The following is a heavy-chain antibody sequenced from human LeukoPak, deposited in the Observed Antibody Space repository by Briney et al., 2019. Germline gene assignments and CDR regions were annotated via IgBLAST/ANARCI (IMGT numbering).Heavy chain of an antibody. D-gene: IGHD3-22*01. CDR1: GYTFTNYG. V-gene: IGHV1-18*01. CDR2: ISAYNGNT. CDR3: ARDRYYYDSSGYYPYY. Sequence: ASVKVSCKASGYTFTNYGISWVRQGPGQGLEWMGWISAYNGNTNYAQKLQGTVSLTTDTSTSTAYMELRSLRSDDTAVYYCARDRYYYDSSGYYPYYWGQGTLVTVSS. J-gene: IGHJ4*02.